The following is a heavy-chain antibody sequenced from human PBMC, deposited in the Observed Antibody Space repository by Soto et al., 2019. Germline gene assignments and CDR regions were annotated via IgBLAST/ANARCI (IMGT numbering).Heavy chain of an antibody. CDR2: ISGSGRNT. CDR3: AKNGLSSSRSTIDS. J-gene: IGHJ4*02. Sequence: EVQGLESGGGLAQPGGSLRLSCATSGFTFSSNGMSWVRQAPGKGMDWVSGISGSGRNTYYADHVKGRLTISRDNSKNTRFLQMNSLRVENTAVYYCAKNGLSSSRSTIDSWGQVTLDTVTS. CDR1: GFTFSSNG. D-gene: IGHD6-6*01. V-gene: IGHV3-23*01.